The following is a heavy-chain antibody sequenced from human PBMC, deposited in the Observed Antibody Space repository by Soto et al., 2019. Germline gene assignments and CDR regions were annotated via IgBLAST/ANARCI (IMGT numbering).Heavy chain of an antibody. D-gene: IGHD3-3*02. CDR1: GFTFSNYA. V-gene: IGHV3-23*01. CDR2: ISGSGGST. CDR3: AKDGGLISMSVFDL. Sequence: GGSLRLSCAASGFTFSNYAMNWVRQAPGKGLEWVSSISGSGGSTFYADSVKGWFTISRDNSKNTLYLQVNSLRVEDTAVYYCAKDGGLISMSVFDLWGQGTMVTVSS. J-gene: IGHJ3*01.